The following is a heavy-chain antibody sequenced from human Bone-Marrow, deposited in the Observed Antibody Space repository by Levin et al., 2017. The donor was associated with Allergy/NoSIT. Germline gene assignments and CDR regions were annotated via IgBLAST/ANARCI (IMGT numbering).Heavy chain of an antibody. J-gene: IGHJ5*02. CDR2: IRSKANSYAT. Sequence: ESLKISCAASGFTFSGSAMHWVRQASGKGLEWVGRIRSKANSYATAYAASVKGRFTISRDDSKNTAYLQMNSLKTEDTAVYYCTRHSLYCSGGSCYTENWFDPWGQGTLVTVSS. CDR1: GFTFSGSA. V-gene: IGHV3-73*01. D-gene: IGHD2-15*01. CDR3: TRHSLYCSGGSCYTENWFDP.